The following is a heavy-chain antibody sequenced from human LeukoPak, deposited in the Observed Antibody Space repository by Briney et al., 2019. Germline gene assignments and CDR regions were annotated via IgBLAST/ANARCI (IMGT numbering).Heavy chain of an antibody. Sequence: KPSETLSLTCAVSGGSISSSNWWSWVRQPPGKGLEWIGEIYHSGSTNYNPSLKSRVTISVDKSKNQFSLKLSSVTAADTAVYYCARDPVVVVAATRGGYGMDVWGQGTTVTVSS. V-gene: IGHV4-4*02. CDR3: ARDPVVVVAATRGGYGMDV. CDR2: IYHSGST. J-gene: IGHJ6*02. D-gene: IGHD2-15*01. CDR1: GGSISSSNW.